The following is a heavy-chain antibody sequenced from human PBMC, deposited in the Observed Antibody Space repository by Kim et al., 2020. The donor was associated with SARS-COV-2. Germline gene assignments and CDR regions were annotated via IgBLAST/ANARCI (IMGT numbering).Heavy chain of an antibody. CDR1: GFTFSNAW. Sequence: GGSLRLSCAASGFTFSNAWMSWVRQAPGKGLEWVGRIKSKTDGGTTDYAAPVKGRFTISRDDSKNTLYLQMNSLKTEDTAVYYCTTDYDILTGYITGAFDIWGQGTMVTVSS. J-gene: IGHJ3*02. D-gene: IGHD3-9*01. V-gene: IGHV3-15*01. CDR3: TTDYDILTGYITGAFDI. CDR2: IKSKTDGGTT.